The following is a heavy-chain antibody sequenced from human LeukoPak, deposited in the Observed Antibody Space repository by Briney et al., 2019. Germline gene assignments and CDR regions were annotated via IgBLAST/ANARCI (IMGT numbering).Heavy chain of an antibody. J-gene: IGHJ4*02. CDR3: ARARAAMAVPWNY. CDR1: GFTFSSYS. D-gene: IGHD6-25*01. CDR2: ISSSSSYI. V-gene: IGHV3-21*01. Sequence: PGGSLRLSCAASGFTFSSYSMNWVRQAPGKGLEWVSSISSSSSYIYYADSVKGRFTISRDNAKNSLYLQMNSLRAEDTAAYYCARARAAMAVPWNYWGQGTLVTVSS.